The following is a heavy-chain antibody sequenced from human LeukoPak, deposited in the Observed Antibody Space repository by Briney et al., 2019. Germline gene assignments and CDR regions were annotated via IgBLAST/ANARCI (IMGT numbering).Heavy chain of an antibody. D-gene: IGHD2-2*01. CDR3: ARKYCSSTSCDSYAFDI. J-gene: IGHJ3*02. Sequence: QSFQGRATMATDTSTSTAYMELSSLRSEDTAVYYCARKYCSSTSCDSYAFDIWGQGTMVTVSS. V-gene: IGHV1-46*01.